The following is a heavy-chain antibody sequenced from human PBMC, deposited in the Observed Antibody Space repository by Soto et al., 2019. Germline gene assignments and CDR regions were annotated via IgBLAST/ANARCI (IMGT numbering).Heavy chain of an antibody. V-gene: IGHV3-15*07. CDR2: IKSKTDGGTT. J-gene: IGHJ4*02. Sequence: PGGSLRLSCAASGFTFSNAWMNWVRQAPGKGLEWVGRIKSKTDGGTTDYAAPVKGKFTISRDDSKNTQYLQKKNQKTEDTSVYYCTIDQGGFTYYYDSSGYSVDYWGQGTLVTVSS. D-gene: IGHD3-22*01. CDR1: GFTFSNAW. CDR3: TIDQGGFTYYYDSSGYSVDY.